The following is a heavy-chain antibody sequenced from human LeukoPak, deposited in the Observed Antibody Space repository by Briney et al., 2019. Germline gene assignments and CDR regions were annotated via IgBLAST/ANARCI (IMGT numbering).Heavy chain of an antibody. V-gene: IGHV3-23*01. Sequence: PGGSLRLSCAASGFSFNTCAMSWVRQAPGKGLEWVSTISGGGRSTDYADSVKGQFTISRDNSKSTLYLQMNSLRAEDTAVYYCARERYFDYWGQGTLVTVSS. CDR1: GFSFNTCA. CDR3: ARERYFDY. CDR2: ISGGGRST. J-gene: IGHJ4*02.